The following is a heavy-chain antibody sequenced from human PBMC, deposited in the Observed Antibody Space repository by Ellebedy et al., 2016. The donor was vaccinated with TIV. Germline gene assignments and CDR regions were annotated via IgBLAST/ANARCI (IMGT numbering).Heavy chain of an antibody. J-gene: IGHJ5*02. Sequence: GSLRLXCTVSGGSVSSGSYYWSWIRQPPGKGLEWIGYIYYSGSTNYNPSLKSRVTISVDTSKNQFSLKLSSVTAEDTAVYYCARLTTVTKYNWFNPWGQGTLVTVSS. CDR3: ARLTTVTKYNWFNP. V-gene: IGHV4-61*01. CDR1: GGSVSSGSYY. D-gene: IGHD4-17*01. CDR2: IYYSGST.